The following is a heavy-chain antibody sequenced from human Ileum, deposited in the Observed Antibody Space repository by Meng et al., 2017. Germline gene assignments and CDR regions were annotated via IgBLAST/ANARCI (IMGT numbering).Heavy chain of an antibody. CDR1: GFTFSSYS. V-gene: IGHV3-21*01. Sequence: EVQLVEPGGDRVKLGGPLRPPCPASGFTFSSYSMNWVRQAPGKGLEWVSSISSSSSYIYYADSLKGRFTISRDNAKNSLYLQMNSLRAEDTAVYYCARERQDNRWFDPWGQGTLVTVSS. CDR2: ISSSSSYI. J-gene: IGHJ5*02. CDR3: ARERQDNRWFDP. D-gene: IGHD1-1*01.